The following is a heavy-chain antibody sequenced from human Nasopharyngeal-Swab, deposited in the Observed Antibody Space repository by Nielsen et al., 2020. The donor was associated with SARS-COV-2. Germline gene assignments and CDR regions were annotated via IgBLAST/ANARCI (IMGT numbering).Heavy chain of an antibody. V-gene: IGHV4-61*08. CDR1: GGSISSGGYY. D-gene: IGHD6-19*01. CDR2: IYYSGST. J-gene: IGHJ4*02. Sequence: SQTLSLTCAVSGGSISSGGYYWSWIRQPPGKGLEWIGYIYYSGSTNYNPSLKSRVTISVDTSKNQFSLKLSSVTAADTAVYYCARSSSGWYDYWGQGTLVTVSS. CDR3: ARSSSGWYDY.